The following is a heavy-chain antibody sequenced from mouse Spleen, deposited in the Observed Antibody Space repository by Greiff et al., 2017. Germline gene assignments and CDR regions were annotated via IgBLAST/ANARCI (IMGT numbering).Heavy chain of an antibody. CDR3: ARWGNPYYAMDY. Sequence: QVQLQQSGAELAKPGASVKLSCKASGYTFTSYWMHWVKQRPGQGLEWIGYINPSSGYTKYNQKFKDEATLTADKSSSTAYMQLSSLTYEDSAVYYCARWGNPYYAMDYWGQGTSVTVSS. CDR1: GYTFTSYW. V-gene: IGHV1-7*01. D-gene: IGHD2-1*01. CDR2: INPSSGYT. J-gene: IGHJ4*01.